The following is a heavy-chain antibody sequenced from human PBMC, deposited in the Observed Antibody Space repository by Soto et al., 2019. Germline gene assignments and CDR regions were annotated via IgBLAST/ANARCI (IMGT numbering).Heavy chain of an antibody. CDR3: ARTSPEWELYMRRFDY. J-gene: IGHJ4*02. Sequence: EVQLVESGGGLVQPGGSLRLSCAASGFTFSSYWMSWVRQAPGKGLEWVANIKQDGSEKYYVDSVKGRFTISRDNAKNSQYLQMNTLRAEDTAVYYCARTSPEWELYMRRFDYWGQGTLVTVSS. CDR1: GFTFSSYW. CDR2: IKQDGSEK. V-gene: IGHV3-7*01. D-gene: IGHD1-26*01.